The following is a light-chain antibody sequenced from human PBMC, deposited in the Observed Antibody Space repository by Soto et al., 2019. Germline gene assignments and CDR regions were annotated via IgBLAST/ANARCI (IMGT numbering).Light chain of an antibody. V-gene: IGLV1-40*01. CDR2: GNT. Sequence: QSALTQPPSVSGAPGQRVTISCTGSSSNIGGGYDVYWYQHLPGRAPKLLIYGNTNRPSGVPDRFSASKSGTSASLAITGLQTEDEADYYCQSFDYRLSASYVFGSGTKLTVL. CDR1: SSNIGGGYD. CDR3: QSFDYRLSASYV. J-gene: IGLJ1*01.